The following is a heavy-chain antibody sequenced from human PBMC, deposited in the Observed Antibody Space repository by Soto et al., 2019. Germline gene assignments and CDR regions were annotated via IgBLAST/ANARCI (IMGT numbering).Heavy chain of an antibody. Sequence: PVGSLRLSCAASEFTFSSYAMSWVRQAPGKGLEWVSTITGSGGSTYYADSVKGRFTISRDNSKNTLYLQMNSLRAEDTAVYYCGKDIVVVVPASPYYYGMDVWGQGTTVTVSS. CDR1: EFTFSSYA. CDR3: GKDIVVVVPASPYYYGMDV. D-gene: IGHD2-15*01. V-gene: IGHV3-23*01. J-gene: IGHJ6*02. CDR2: ITGSGGST.